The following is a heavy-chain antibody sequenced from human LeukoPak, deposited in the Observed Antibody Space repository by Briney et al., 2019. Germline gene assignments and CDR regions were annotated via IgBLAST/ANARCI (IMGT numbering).Heavy chain of an antibody. Sequence: ASVKVSCTASGGTFSSYAISWVRQAPGQGLEWMGGIIPIFGTANYAQKFQGRVTITADESTSTAYMELSSLRSEDTAVYYCAREIDRDGYNQFFDYWGQGTLVTVSS. J-gene: IGHJ4*02. CDR1: GGTFSSYA. V-gene: IGHV1-69*13. CDR2: IIPIFGTA. CDR3: AREIDRDGYNQFFDY. D-gene: IGHD5-24*01.